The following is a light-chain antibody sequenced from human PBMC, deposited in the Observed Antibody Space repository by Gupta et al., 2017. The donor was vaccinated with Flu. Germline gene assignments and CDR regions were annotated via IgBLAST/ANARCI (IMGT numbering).Light chain of an antibody. J-gene: IGLJ1*01. CDR3: AAWDDSLSGYV. CDR2: KNN. V-gene: IGLV1-47*01. CDR1: SSNIGDNY. Sequence: QAVLTQPLSASGTPGQRVTISCFGSSSNIGDNYVYWYQQPPGTAPKLLIYKNNQRPSGVPDRFSGSKSGTSAALAISGLRSEDEADYYCAAWDDSLSGYVFGTGTKVAVL.